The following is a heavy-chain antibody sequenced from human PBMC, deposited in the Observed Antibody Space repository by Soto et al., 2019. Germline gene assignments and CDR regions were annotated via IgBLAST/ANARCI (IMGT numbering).Heavy chain of an antibody. V-gene: IGHV4-61*01. Sequence: SETLSLTCTVSGGSVSSGSYYWSWIRQPPGKGLEWIGYNYYSGSTNYNPSLKSRVTISVDTSKNQFSLKLSSVTAADTAVYYCAGSIAASPLDYWGQGTLVTVS. CDR3: AGSIAASPLDY. D-gene: IGHD6-6*01. J-gene: IGHJ4*02. CDR2: NYYSGST. CDR1: GGSVSSGSYY.